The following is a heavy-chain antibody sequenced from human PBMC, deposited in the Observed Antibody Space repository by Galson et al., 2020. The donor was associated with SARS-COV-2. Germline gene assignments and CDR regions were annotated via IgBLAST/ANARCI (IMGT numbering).Heavy chain of an antibody. V-gene: IGHV5-51*01. CDR3: ASSLSSWSLSGFDD. Sequence: HGESLKISCKGSGYSFANYWIGWVRQVPGKGLEWMGIIYPDDSDTRFSPSFPGQVTISADKSIRTAYLQWSSLKASDTAMYYCASSLSSWSLSGFDDWGKGTLVTVSS. D-gene: IGHD6-13*01. CDR1: GYSFANYW. CDR2: IYPDDSDT. J-gene: IGHJ4*02.